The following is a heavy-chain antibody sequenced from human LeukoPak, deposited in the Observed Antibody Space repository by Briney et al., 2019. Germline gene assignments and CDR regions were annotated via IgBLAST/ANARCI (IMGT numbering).Heavy chain of an antibody. CDR1: GGSFSGYY. J-gene: IGHJ4*02. D-gene: IGHD6-19*01. CDR2: INHSGST. CDR3: ASSQWLVRSIDY. V-gene: IGHV4-34*01. Sequence: SETLSLTCAVYGGSFSGYYWGWIRQPPGKGLEWIGEINHSGSTNYNPSLKSRVTISVDTSKNQFSLKLSSVTAADTAVYYCASSQWLVRSIDYWGQGTLVTVSS.